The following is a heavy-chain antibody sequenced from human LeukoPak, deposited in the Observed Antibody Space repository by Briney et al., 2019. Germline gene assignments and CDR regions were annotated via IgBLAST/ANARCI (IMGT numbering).Heavy chain of an antibody. V-gene: IGHV3-33*01. D-gene: IGHD6-13*01. CDR1: GFTFSSYG. Sequence: GRSLRLSCAASGFTFSSYGMHWVRQAPGKGLEWVAVIWYDGSNKYYADSVKGRFTTSRDNSKNTLYLQMNSLRAEDTAVYYCARQWFSSSWYQFDYWGQGTLVTVSS. J-gene: IGHJ4*02. CDR3: ARQWFSSSWYQFDY. CDR2: IWYDGSNK.